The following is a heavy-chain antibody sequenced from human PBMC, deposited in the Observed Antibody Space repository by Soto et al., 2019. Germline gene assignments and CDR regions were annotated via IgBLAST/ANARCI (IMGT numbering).Heavy chain of an antibody. CDR3: TRHEYSSGWPPVAFDI. CDR1: GFTFSGSA. J-gene: IGHJ3*02. CDR2: IRSKANSYAT. D-gene: IGHD6-19*01. V-gene: IGHV3-73*01. Sequence: SGGSLRLSCAASGFTFSGSAMHWVRQASGKGLEWVGRIRSKANSYATAYAASVKGRFTISRDDSKNTAYLQMNSLKTEDTAVYYCTRHEYSSGWPPVAFDIWGQGTMVTVSS.